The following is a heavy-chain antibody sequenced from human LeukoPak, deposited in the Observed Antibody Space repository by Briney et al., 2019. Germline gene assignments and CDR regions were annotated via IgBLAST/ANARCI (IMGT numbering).Heavy chain of an antibody. D-gene: IGHD1-1*01. CDR3: VLYMWGRTNPSHSGFDP. V-gene: IGHV3-30*02. J-gene: IGHJ5*02. CDR1: GFTFSSYG. CDR2: IRYDGSNK. Sequence: GGSLRLSCAASGFTFSSYGMHWVRQAPGKGLEWVAFIRYDGSNKYYADSVKGRFTISRDNSKNTLYLQMNSLRAEDTAVYYCVLYMWGRTNPSHSGFDPWGQGTLVTVSS.